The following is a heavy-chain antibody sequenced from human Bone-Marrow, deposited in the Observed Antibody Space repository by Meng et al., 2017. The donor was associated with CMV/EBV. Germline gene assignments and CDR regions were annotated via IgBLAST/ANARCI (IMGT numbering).Heavy chain of an antibody. Sequence: GESLKISCAASGFTFSSYAMHWVRQAPGKGLEWVAVISYDGSNKYYADSVKGRFTISRDNSKNTLYLQMNSLRAEDTAVYYCARALTAMASYWGQGTRVTVSS. J-gene: IGHJ4*02. V-gene: IGHV3-30-3*01. D-gene: IGHD5-18*01. CDR1: GFTFSSYA. CDR2: ISYDGSNK. CDR3: ARALTAMASY.